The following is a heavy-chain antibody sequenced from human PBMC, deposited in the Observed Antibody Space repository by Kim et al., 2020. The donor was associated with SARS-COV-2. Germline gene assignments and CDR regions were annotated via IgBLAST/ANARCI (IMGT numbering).Heavy chain of an antibody. Sequence: ADSVKGRFTISRDNSKNTLYLQMNSLRAEDTAVYYCAREGGSSGWSYFDYWGQGTLVTVSS. D-gene: IGHD6-19*01. V-gene: IGHV3-66*01. CDR3: AREGGSSGWSYFDY. J-gene: IGHJ4*02.